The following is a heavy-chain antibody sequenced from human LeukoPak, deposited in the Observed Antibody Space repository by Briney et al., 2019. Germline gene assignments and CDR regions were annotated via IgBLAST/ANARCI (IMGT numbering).Heavy chain of an antibody. CDR3: TKALGSYTSLDY. Sequence: GGSLRLSCAASGFTFSDHYMGWVRQAPGEGLEWVARIRKKANSYTTEYAASVKGRFTISRDDSRNSLYLQMNSLKTEDTAVYYCTKALGSYTSLDYWGQGTLVTVSS. CDR1: GFTFSDHY. CDR2: IRKKANSYTT. D-gene: IGHD2-2*02. J-gene: IGHJ4*02. V-gene: IGHV3-72*01.